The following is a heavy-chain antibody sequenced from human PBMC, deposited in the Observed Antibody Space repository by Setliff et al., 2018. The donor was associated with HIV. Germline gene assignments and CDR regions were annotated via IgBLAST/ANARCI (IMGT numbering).Heavy chain of an antibody. CDR3: ARLGSHCNNAFCPPD. Sequence: SEPLSLTCVVSGDSISRSRYYWGWIRQPPGKGLEWIGSFYYSGSTSYNPTLKSRVTISGDTPKNQLALRLSSVTAADTAVYYCARLGSHCNNAFCPPDWGQGTMVTVSS. D-gene: IGHD2-8*01. CDR2: FYYSGST. V-gene: IGHV4-39*01. CDR1: GDSISRSRYY. J-gene: IGHJ4*02.